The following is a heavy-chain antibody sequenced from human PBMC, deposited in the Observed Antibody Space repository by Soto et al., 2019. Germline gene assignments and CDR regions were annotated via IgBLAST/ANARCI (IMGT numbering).Heavy chain of an antibody. Sequence: GASVKVSCKASGYTFTNYGISWVRQAPGQGLEWMGWINNFNGNTKYTKKFQGRVTMTTETSTSTAYMELRSLRSDDTAVYYCARFSQFLCGGGSCYSVSDYWGQGTLVTVSS. CDR3: ARFSQFLCGGGSCYSVSDY. CDR2: INNFNGNT. D-gene: IGHD2-15*01. J-gene: IGHJ4*02. V-gene: IGHV1-18*01. CDR1: GYTFTNYG.